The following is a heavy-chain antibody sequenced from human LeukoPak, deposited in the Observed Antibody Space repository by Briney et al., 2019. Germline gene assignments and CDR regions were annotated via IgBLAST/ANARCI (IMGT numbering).Heavy chain of an antibody. Sequence: GGSLIPSCAASGFTFSSYWMSWVRQAPGKGLEWVANIKQDGSEKYYVDSVKGRFTISRDNAKNSLYLQMNSLRAEDTAVYYCARGLGSVFDAFDIWGQGTMVTVSS. CDR3: ARGLGSVFDAFDI. D-gene: IGHD3-10*01. J-gene: IGHJ3*02. CDR2: IKQDGSEK. CDR1: GFTFSSYW. V-gene: IGHV3-7*01.